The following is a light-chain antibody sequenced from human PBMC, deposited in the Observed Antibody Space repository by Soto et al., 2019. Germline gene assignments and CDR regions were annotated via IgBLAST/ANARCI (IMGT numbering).Light chain of an antibody. J-gene: IGKJ5*01. V-gene: IGKV3-20*01. Sequence: EIVMTQSPATLSVSPGERATLSCRASQSVSSNFAWYQQKPGQAPRLLIYGASSRATGIPDRFSGSGSGTDFTLTISRLEPEDFAVYFCQQYGNSPRTFGQGTRLEI. CDR1: QSVSSN. CDR2: GAS. CDR3: QQYGNSPRT.